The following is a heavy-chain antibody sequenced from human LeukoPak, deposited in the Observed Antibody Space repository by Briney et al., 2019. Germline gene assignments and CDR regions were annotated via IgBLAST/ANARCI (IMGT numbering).Heavy chain of an antibody. J-gene: IGHJ3*02. D-gene: IGHD6-19*01. CDR1: GGSGSRGSYY. V-gene: IGHV4-61*02. CDR2: IYTSGST. CDR3: ARDRIAVALRDAFDI. Sequence: SETLSLTCTVSGGSGSRGSYYWSWIRQPAGKGLEWIGRIYTSGSTNYSPSLKSRVTISVDKSKNQFSLKLSSVTAADTAVYYCARDRIAVALRDAFDIWGQGTMVTVSS.